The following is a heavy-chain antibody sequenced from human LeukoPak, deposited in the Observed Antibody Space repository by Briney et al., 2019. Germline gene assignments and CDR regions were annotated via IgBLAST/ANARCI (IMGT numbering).Heavy chain of an antibody. J-gene: IGHJ6*04. CDR2: INHSGGT. CDR1: GGSFSGYY. D-gene: IGHD5-12*01. Sequence: SETLSLTCAVYGGSFSGYYWSWIRQPPGKGLEWIGEINHSGGTNYNPSLKSRVTISVDTSKNQFSLKLSSVTAADTAVYYCARGPRRGYSGYDSTPRYGMDVWGKGTTVTVSS. CDR3: ARGPRRGYSGYDSTPRYGMDV. V-gene: IGHV4-34*01.